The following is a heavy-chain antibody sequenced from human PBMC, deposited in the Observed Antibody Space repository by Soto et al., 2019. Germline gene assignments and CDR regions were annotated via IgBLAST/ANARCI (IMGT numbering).Heavy chain of an antibody. D-gene: IGHD2-2*02. CDR3: PRLPIPLGLFGC. CDR2: IRSKAQGGRA. J-gene: IGHJ4*02. CDR1: AFTGGNHA. Sequence: GQSLRPASRPSAFTGGNHAMSWVRHAQGKGLQWLGIIRSKAQGGRAEYGACVKGRFIILRDESKSSAYRRMNSLKTENAAVYYCPRLPIPLGLFGCRGQGTLGTLPS. V-gene: IGHV3-49*04.